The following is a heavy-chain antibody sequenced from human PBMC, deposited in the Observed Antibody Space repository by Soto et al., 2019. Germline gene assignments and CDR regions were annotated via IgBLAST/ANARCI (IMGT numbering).Heavy chain of an antibody. CDR3: ARDKITGLFDY. Sequence: QVQLQQWGAGLLKPSETLSLTCAVYGGSFSGYYWTWISQPPGTGLEWIGEINHSGSTNYNPSLKSRVTISVDTSKNQFSLKLTSVTAADTVVYYCARDKITGLFDYWGQGTLVTVSS. J-gene: IGHJ4*02. D-gene: IGHD2-8*02. CDR1: GGSFSGYY. CDR2: INHSGST. V-gene: IGHV4-34*01.